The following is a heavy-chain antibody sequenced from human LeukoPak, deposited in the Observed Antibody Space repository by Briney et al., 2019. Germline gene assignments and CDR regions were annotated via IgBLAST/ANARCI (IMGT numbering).Heavy chain of an antibody. V-gene: IGHV1-46*01. D-gene: IGHD3-10*01. J-gene: IGHJ4*02. CDR1: GYTFTSYY. CDR2: ISPSGGST. CDR3: ARAYDYYGSRSYYNPFDS. Sequence: GASVKVSCKAPGYTFTSYYMHWVRQAPGQGLEWMGIISPSGGSTSYAQKFQGRVTMTRDTSTSTVYMELSSLRSEDTAVYYCARAYDYYGSRSYYNPFDSWGQGTPVTVSS.